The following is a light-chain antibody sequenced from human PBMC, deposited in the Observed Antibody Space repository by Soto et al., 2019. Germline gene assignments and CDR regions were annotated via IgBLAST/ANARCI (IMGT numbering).Light chain of an antibody. CDR1: QGIDTY. V-gene: IGKV1-16*01. CDR2: AAS. CDR3: QHYNGYPQT. Sequence: DIQITQSPSSLSASVGDRVTITCRASQGIDTYLAWFQQKPGKAPKTLIYAASSLHSGVPSRFSGSGFGTDFTLTISSLQPEDFATYYCQHYNGYPQTFGQGTRLEIK. J-gene: IGKJ5*01.